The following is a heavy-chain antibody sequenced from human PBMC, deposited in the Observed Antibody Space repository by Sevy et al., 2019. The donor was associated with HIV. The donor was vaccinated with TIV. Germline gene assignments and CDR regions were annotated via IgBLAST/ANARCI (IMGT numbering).Heavy chain of an antibody. CDR2: INHSGST. CDR3: GTRYCSSTSCYGGVVYNWFDP. D-gene: IGHD2-2*01. J-gene: IGHJ5*02. CDR1: GGSFSDYY. V-gene: IGHV4-34*01. Sequence: SETLSLTCAVYGGSFSDYYWSWIRQPPGKGLEWIGEINHSGSTNYNPSLKSRVTISVDTSKNQCSLNLGSVTAAGTAVYYCGTRYCSSTSCYGGVVYNWFDPWGQGTLVTVSS.